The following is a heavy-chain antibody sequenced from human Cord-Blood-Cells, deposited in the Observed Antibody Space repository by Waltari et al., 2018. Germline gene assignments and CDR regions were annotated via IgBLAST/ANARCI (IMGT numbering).Heavy chain of an antibody. D-gene: IGHD4-17*01. CDR1: GGSISSGDYY. Sequence: QVQLQESGPGLVKPSQTLSLTCTVSGGSISSGDYYWSWIRQPPGKGLEWIWYIYYSGSTYYNPSLKSRVTISVDTSKKQFSLKLSSVTAADTAVYYCAREGRQGYGDYVLGAFDIWGQGTMVTVSS. V-gene: IGHV4-30-4*01. J-gene: IGHJ3*02. CDR3: AREGRQGYGDYVLGAFDI. CDR2: IYYSGST.